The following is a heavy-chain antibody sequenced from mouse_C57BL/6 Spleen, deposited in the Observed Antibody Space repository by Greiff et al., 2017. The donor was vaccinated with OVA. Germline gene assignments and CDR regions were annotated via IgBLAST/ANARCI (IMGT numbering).Heavy chain of an antibody. Sequence: EVQLQQSGAELVRPGASVKLSCTASGFNIKDYYMHWVKPRPEQGLEWIGRIDPEDGDTEYAPKFQGKATMTADTSSNTAYLQLSSLTSEDTAVYYCTTDYYGSSQFAYWGQGTLVTVSA. D-gene: IGHD1-1*01. V-gene: IGHV14-1*01. CDR2: IDPEDGDT. CDR1: GFNIKDYY. CDR3: TTDYYGSSQFAY. J-gene: IGHJ3*01.